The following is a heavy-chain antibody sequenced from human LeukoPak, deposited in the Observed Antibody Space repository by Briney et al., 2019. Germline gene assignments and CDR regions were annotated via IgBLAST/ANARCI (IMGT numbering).Heavy chain of an antibody. V-gene: IGHV4-39*01. D-gene: IGHD1-26*01. CDR1: GGSISSSSYY. Sequence: SETLSLTCTVSGGSISSSSYYWGWIRQPPGKGLEWIGSIYYSGSTYYNPSLKSRVTISVDTSKNQFSLKLSSVTAADTAVYYCARHSASGSYFDDYWGQGTLVTVSS. CDR3: ARHSASGSYFDDY. J-gene: IGHJ4*02. CDR2: IYYSGST.